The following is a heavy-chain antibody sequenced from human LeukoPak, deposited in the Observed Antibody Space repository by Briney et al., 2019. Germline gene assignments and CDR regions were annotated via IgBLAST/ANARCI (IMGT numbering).Heavy chain of an antibody. Sequence: SETLSLTCTVSGGCISSSSYYWGWIRQPPGKGLEWIGSIYYSGSTYYNPSLKSRVTISVDTSKNQFSLKLSSVTAADTAVYYCASHIAAQTPFDYWGQGTLVTVSS. D-gene: IGHD6-6*01. CDR1: GGCISSSSYY. J-gene: IGHJ4*02. CDR2: IYYSGST. V-gene: IGHV4-39*01. CDR3: ASHIAAQTPFDY.